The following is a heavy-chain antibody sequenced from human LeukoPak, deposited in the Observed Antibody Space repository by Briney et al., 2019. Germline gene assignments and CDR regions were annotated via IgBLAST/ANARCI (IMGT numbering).Heavy chain of an antibody. D-gene: IGHD3-3*01. CDR3: ARARNYDFWSGYYGDDAFDI. V-gene: IGHV4-59*01. Sequence: NSSETLSLTCTVSGGSISSYYWSWIRQPPGKGLEWIGYIYYSGSTNYNPSLKSRVTISVDTSKNQFSLKLSSVTAADTAVYYCARARNYDFWSGYYGDDAFDIWGQGTMVTVSS. J-gene: IGHJ3*02. CDR2: IYYSGST. CDR1: GGSISSYY.